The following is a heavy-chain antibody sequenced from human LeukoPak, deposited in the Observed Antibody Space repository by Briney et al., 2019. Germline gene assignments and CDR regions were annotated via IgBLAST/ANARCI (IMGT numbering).Heavy chain of an antibody. J-gene: IGHJ1*01. CDR1: GFTFSGSA. Sequence: PGGSLRLSWAASGFTFSGSAMHWVRQASGKGLEWVGRIRSKANSHATAYAASVKGRFTISRDDSKNTAYLQMNSLKTEDTAVYYCTTYDSSAYLYFQHWGQGTLVTVSS. D-gene: IGHD3-22*01. CDR2: IRSKANSHAT. V-gene: IGHV3-73*01. CDR3: TTYDSSAYLYFQH.